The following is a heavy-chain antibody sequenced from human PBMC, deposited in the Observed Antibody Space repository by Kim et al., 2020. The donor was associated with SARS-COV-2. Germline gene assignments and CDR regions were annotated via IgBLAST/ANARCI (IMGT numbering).Heavy chain of an antibody. D-gene: IGHD2-21*01. V-gene: IGHV5-51*01. CDR3: ARHVIPGQPIYY. J-gene: IGHJ4*02. CDR1: GYSFTDYW. Sequence: GESLKISCKTSGYSFTDYWIIWVRQKPGKGLECMGVIYPGDSDTRYSPSFQGLVTISADKSTNTGYLQWSSLNASNTALYYCARHVIPGQPIYYWGQGTL. CDR2: IYPGDSDT.